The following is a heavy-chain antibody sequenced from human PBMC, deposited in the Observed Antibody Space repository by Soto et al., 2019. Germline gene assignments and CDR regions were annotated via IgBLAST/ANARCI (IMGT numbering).Heavy chain of an antibody. Sequence: EVQLVESGGGLVQPGRSLRLSCAASGFTFDDYAMHWVRQAPGKGLEWVSGISWNSGSIGYADSVKGRFTISRDNAKNSLYLQMNSLRAEDTALYYCATRADSSGWPGEYFQHWGQGTLVTVSS. CDR2: ISWNSGSI. CDR3: ATRADSSGWPGEYFQH. D-gene: IGHD6-19*01. J-gene: IGHJ1*01. V-gene: IGHV3-9*01. CDR1: GFTFDDYA.